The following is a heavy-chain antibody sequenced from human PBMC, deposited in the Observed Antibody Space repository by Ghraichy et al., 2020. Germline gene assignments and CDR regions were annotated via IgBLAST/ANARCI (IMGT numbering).Heavy chain of an antibody. CDR1: GYTFTSYD. D-gene: IGHD3-3*01. CDR2: MNPNSGNT. V-gene: IGHV1-8*01. J-gene: IGHJ4*02. Sequence: ASVKVSCKASGYTFTSYDINWVRQATGQGLEWMGWMNPNSGNTGYAQKFQGRVTMTRNTSISTAYMELSSLRSEDTAVYYCARGRGSGITIFGVAMAYYFDYWGQGTLVTVSS. CDR3: ARGRGSGITIFGVAMAYYFDY.